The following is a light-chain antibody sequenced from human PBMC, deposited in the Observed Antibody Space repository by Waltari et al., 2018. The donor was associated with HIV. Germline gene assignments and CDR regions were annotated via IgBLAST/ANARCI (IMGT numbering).Light chain of an antibody. CDR2: WAS. J-gene: IGKJ4*01. Sequence: LAVSLGERATIKCKSSQNVFYSSNNRNYLSWYQQKAGQPPKLIIYWASSRQSGVPDRFSGSGSGTDFTLTISSLQAEDVAVYFCQQTYTIPPTFGGGTKVEIK. V-gene: IGKV4-1*01. CDR1: QNVFYSSNNRNY. CDR3: QQTYTIPPT.